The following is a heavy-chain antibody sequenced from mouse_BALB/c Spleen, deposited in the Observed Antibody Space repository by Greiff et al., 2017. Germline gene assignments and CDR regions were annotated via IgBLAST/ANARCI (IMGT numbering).Heavy chain of an antibody. D-gene: IGHD2-10*02. CDR2: ISSGGSYT. Sequence: EVHLVESGGGLVKPGGSLKLSCAASGFTFSSYAMSWVRQTPEKRLEWVATISSGGSYTYYPDSVKGRFTISRDNAKNTLYLQMSSLRSEDTAMYYCARQGYGGDYYAMDYWGQGTSVTVSS. CDR1: GFTFSSYA. J-gene: IGHJ4*01. CDR3: ARQGYGGDYYAMDY. V-gene: IGHV5-9-3*01.